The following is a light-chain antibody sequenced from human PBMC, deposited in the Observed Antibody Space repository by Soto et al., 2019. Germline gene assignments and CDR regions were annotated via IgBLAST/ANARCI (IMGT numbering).Light chain of an antibody. J-gene: IGLJ1*01. Sequence: QSVLSQPPSASGTPGQTVIISCSGSRSDIGSNFVNWYQHLPGTAPKLLIYNSNQRPSGVPDRFSGSKFGTSASLAISGLQSEDEADYYCAAWDDSLTGPVFGTGTKVTVL. V-gene: IGLV1-44*01. CDR1: RSDIGSNF. CDR3: AAWDDSLTGPV. CDR2: NSN.